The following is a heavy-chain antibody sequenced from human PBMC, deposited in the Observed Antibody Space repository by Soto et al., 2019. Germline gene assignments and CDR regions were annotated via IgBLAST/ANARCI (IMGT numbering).Heavy chain of an antibody. Sequence: EVQLVESGGGLVQPGRSLRLSCAASGFTFDDYAVHWVRQAPGKGLEWVSGITWNSRSIAYADSVKGRFTISRDNAKNSLYLQMNSLRAEDTALYYCAKGVEGGYDPYYFDCWGQGTLFTVSS. V-gene: IGHV3-9*01. CDR2: ITWNSRSI. CDR3: AKGVEGGYDPYYFDC. D-gene: IGHD5-12*01. J-gene: IGHJ4*02. CDR1: GFTFDDYA.